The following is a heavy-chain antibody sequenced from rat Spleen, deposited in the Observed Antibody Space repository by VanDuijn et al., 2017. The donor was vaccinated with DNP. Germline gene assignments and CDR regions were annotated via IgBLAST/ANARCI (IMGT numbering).Heavy chain of an antibody. CDR1: GXXXSDXX. CDR3: TRGGTYYFDY. V-gene: IGHV5-22*01. D-gene: IGHD4-3*01. Sequence: EVQLVESGGGXXXPGXXLKLSXXXSGXXXSDXXXAXXXQVXMKGLAVVAYMRYEGDKTDHGDTVKGRFAIARDNAKNTLDLQMTSLRSEDMATYYGTRGGTYYFDYWGQGVLVTVSS. CDR2: MRYEGDKT. J-gene: IGHJ2*01.